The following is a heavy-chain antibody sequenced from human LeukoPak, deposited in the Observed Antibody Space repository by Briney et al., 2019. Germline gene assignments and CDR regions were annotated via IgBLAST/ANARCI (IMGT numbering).Heavy chain of an antibody. Sequence: GGSLRLSCAASGFTFSSYSMNWVRQAPGKGLEWVSSISSSSSYIYYADSVKGRFTISRDNAKNSLYLQMNSLRAEDTAVYYCARYCSSTSCYYGMDVWGQGTTVTVSS. V-gene: IGHV3-21*01. D-gene: IGHD2-2*01. CDR2: ISSSSSYI. CDR1: GFTFSSYS. J-gene: IGHJ6*02. CDR3: ARYCSSTSCYYGMDV.